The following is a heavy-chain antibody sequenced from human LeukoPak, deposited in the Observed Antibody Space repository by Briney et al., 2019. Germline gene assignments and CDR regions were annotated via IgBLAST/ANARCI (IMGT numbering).Heavy chain of an antibody. J-gene: IGHJ2*01. Sequence: PSETLSLTCAVYGGSFSGYYWSWIRQPPGKGLEWIGEINHSGSTNYNPSLKSRVTISVDTSKNQFSLKLSSVTAADTAVYYCARHGYYYDKDYWYFDLWGRGTLVTVSS. CDR2: INHSGST. V-gene: IGHV4-34*01. D-gene: IGHD3-22*01. CDR3: ARHGYYYDKDYWYFDL. CDR1: GGSFSGYY.